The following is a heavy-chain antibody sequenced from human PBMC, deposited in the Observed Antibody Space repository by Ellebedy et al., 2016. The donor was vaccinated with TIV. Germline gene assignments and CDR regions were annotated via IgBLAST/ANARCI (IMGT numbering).Heavy chain of an antibody. V-gene: IGHV4-38-2*02. CDR3: ARRDRNYYYMDV. J-gene: IGHJ6*03. CDR1: GYSISSGYY. CDR2: IHHSGST. D-gene: IGHD2-15*01. Sequence: MPSETLSLTCTVSGYSISSGYYWGWIRQPPGKGLEWIGSIHHSGSTYCNPSLKSRVTISVDTSKNQFSLKLSSLTAADTAVYYCARRDRNYYYMDVWGKGTTVTVSS.